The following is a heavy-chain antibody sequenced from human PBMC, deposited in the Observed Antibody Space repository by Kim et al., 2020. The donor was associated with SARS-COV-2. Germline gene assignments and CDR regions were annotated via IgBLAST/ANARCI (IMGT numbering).Heavy chain of an antibody. D-gene: IGHD1-26*01. J-gene: IGHJ4*02. CDR2: IIPILGIA. CDR3: ARDLLRRGEVY. V-gene: IGHV1-69*04. Sequence: SVKVSCKASGGTFSSYAISWVRQALGQGLEWMGRIIPILGIANYAQKFQGRVTITADKSTSTAYMELSSLRSEDTAVYYCARDLLRRGEVYWGQGTLVT. CDR1: GGTFSSYA.